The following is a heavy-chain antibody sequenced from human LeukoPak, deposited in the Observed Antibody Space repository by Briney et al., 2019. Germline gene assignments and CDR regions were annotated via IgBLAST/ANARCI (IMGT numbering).Heavy chain of an antibody. CDR2: IYHSGST. CDR1: GGSISSGGYS. Sequence: PLQTLSLTCAVSGGSISSGGYSWSWIRQPPGKGLEWIGYIYHSGSTYYNPSLKSRVTISVDRSKNQFSLKLSSVTAADTAVYYCARAAASGAFDIWGQGTMVTVSS. CDR3: ARAAASGAFDI. J-gene: IGHJ3*02. V-gene: IGHV4-30-2*01. D-gene: IGHD6-13*01.